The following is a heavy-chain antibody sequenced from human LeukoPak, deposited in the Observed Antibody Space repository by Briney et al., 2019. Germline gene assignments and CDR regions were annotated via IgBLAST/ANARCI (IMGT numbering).Heavy chain of an antibody. V-gene: IGHV4-38-2*01. Sequence: SETLSLTCAVSGYSISSGYYWGWIRQPPGKGLEWIGSVYHSGSTNYNPSLKSRVTMSLDTSKNQLSLNLSSVTAADTAVYYCARSGGSGFQLDSWGQGTLVTVSS. D-gene: IGHD1-26*01. J-gene: IGHJ4*02. CDR1: GYSISSGYY. CDR3: ARSGGSGFQLDS. CDR2: VYHSGST.